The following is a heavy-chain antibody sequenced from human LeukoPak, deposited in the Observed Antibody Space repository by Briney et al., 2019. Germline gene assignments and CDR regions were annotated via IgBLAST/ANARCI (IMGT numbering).Heavy chain of an antibody. CDR3: ARDRSAWYRKDAFDI. D-gene: IGHD6-13*01. CDR1: GFTFSNYW. CDR2: MKEDESEE. J-gene: IGHJ3*02. V-gene: IGHV3-7*01. Sequence: GGSLRLSCAASGFTFSNYWMTWVRQAPGKGLEGVANMKEDESEEYYVDAVRGRFTISRDNAKNSLYLQMNSLRGEDTAVYYCARDRSAWYRKDAFDIWGQGTMVTVSS.